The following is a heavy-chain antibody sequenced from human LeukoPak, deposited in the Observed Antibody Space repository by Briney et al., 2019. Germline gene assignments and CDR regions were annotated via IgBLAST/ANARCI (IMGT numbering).Heavy chain of an antibody. D-gene: IGHD3-10*01. CDR1: GFTFSSYS. Sequence: PGGSLRLSCAASGFTFSSYSMNWVRQAPGKGLEWVSYISSSSSTIYYADSVKGRFTISRDYSKNTLYLQMNSLRAEDTAVYYCAKTGGDSVLYYYMDVWGKGTMVTVSS. V-gene: IGHV3-48*01. CDR3: AKTGGDSVLYYYMDV. J-gene: IGHJ6*03. CDR2: ISSSSSTI.